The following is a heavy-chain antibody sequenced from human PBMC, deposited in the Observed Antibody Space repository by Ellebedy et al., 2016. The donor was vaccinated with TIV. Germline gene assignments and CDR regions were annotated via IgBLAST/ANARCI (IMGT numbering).Heavy chain of an antibody. CDR1: SGSNTNYY. J-gene: IGHJ6*02. V-gene: IGHV4-59*01. CDR3: ARDLGRYGMDV. Sequence: MPSETLSLTCSVSSGSNTNYYWSWIRQPPGQGLEWIGDIHHSGNTHIHPSLKSRVTLSLDKSKNQFSLDLSSVTAADTATYYCARDLGRYGMDVWGQGTTVTVSS. CDR2: IHHSGNT.